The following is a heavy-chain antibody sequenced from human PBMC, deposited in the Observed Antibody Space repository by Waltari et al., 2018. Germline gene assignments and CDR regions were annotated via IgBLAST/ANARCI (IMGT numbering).Heavy chain of an antibody. CDR1: GGTFSSYA. J-gene: IGHJ6*03. D-gene: IGHD1-26*01. CDR2: IIPIFGPA. V-gene: IGHV1-69*12. CDR3: AGGDYSGTYYSYYYYMDV. Sequence: QVQLVQSGAEVKKPGSSVKVSCKASGGTFSSYAISWVRRAPGQGLEWMGGIIPIFGPANYAQKFQGRVTITADESTSTAYMELSSLRSEDTAVYYCAGGDYSGTYYSYYYYMDVWGKGTTVTISS.